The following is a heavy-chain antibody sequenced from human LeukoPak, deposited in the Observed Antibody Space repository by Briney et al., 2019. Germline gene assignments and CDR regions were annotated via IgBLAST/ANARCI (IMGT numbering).Heavy chain of an antibody. CDR2: INPSGGST. J-gene: IGHJ6*02. V-gene: IGHV1-46*01. CDR3: ARDSSWYGMDV. CDR1: GYTFTSYY. D-gene: IGHD6-13*01. Sequence: GASVKVSCKASGYTFTSYYMHWVRQAPGQGLEWMGIINPSGGSTSYAQKFQGRVTMTRDTSTSTVYMELSSLRSEDTAVYYRARDSSWYGMDVWGQGTTVTVSS.